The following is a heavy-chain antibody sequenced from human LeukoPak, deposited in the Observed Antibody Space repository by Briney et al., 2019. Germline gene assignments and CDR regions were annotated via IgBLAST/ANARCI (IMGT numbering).Heavy chain of an antibody. D-gene: IGHD2/OR15-2a*01. Sequence: TPSETLSLTCAVYGGSFSGYYWSWIRQSPGKGLEWIGEINHSGSTNYNPSLKSRVTISVDTSKNQFSLKLTSVTAADTAVYYCARFSQYYDSPTHYLDYWGQGILVTVSS. CDR1: GGSFSGYY. CDR3: ARFSQYYDSPTHYLDY. CDR2: INHSGST. J-gene: IGHJ4*01. V-gene: IGHV4-34*01.